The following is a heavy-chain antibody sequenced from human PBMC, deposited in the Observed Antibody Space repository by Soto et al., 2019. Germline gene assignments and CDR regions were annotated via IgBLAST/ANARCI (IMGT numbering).Heavy chain of an antibody. CDR2: IGNGGTNT. D-gene: IGHD3-10*01. J-gene: IGHJ3*02. CDR1: GYNFGGFW. CDR3: AKDRGRPDAFNI. V-gene: IGHV3-74*01. Sequence: GGSLRLSCAGSGYNFGGFWMHWVRQAPGKGLVWVSRIGNGGTNTVYADAVKGRFTISRDNAKNTLYLQMNSLRAEDTAVYYCAKDRGRPDAFNIWGQGTMVTVSS.